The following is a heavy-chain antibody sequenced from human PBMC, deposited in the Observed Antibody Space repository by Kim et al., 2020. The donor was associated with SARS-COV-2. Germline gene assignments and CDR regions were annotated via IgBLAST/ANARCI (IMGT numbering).Heavy chain of an antibody. J-gene: IGHJ4*02. V-gene: IGHV4-30-2*03. CDR3: ASGAAAVDY. Sequence: GGTNAHPSLTSRVTIAVATSKNQFSLKLSSVTAADTAVYYCASGAAAVDYWGQGTLVTVSS. D-gene: IGHD6-13*01. CDR2: GGT.